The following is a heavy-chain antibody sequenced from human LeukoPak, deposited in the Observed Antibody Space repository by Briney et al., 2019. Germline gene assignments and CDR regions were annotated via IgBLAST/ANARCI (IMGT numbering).Heavy chain of an antibody. Sequence: SVKVSCKTSGDTFRRYAIIWVRQAPGQGLEWMGGIIPMFGAANYAQKLQGRVTFTADKSTNTVYMDLSSLTSEDTAIYYCARTTSQSIVAAGDYWGQGTLVIVSS. J-gene: IGHJ4*02. CDR1: GDTFRRYA. D-gene: IGHD2-15*01. V-gene: IGHV1-69*06. CDR2: IIPMFGAA. CDR3: ARTTSQSIVAAGDY.